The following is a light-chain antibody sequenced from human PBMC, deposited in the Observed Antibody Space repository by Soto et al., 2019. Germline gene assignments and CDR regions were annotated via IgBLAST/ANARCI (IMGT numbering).Light chain of an antibody. CDR2: GSD. J-gene: IGLJ1*01. CDR3: QSYDSNLSEV. Sequence: QSALTQPPSVPGAPGQTVTMSWTGSGSNIGAGYGVQWYQQLPGTAPRLLIYGSDDRPSGVPDRFSASVSGNSASLAITGLQTEDEAVYYCQSYDSNLSEVFGPGTKVTVL. V-gene: IGLV1-40*01. CDR1: GSNIGAGYG.